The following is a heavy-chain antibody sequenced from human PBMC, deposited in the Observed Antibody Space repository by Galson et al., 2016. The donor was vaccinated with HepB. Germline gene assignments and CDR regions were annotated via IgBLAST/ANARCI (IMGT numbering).Heavy chain of an antibody. CDR3: ATGVRGSPFDY. CDR2: IKQDGSEE. CDR1: GFTFSSYW. D-gene: IGHD3-10*01. V-gene: IGHV3-7*02. Sequence: SLRLSCAASGFTFSSYWMTWVRQAPGKGLERVANIKQDGSEEYYVDSVKGRFTISRDNAENSLYLQMNSLRPEDTAVYYCATGVRGSPFDYWGQGTLGTVSS. J-gene: IGHJ4*02.